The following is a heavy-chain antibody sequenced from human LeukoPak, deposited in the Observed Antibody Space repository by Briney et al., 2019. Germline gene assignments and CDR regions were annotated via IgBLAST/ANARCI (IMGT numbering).Heavy chain of an antibody. CDR1: GFTFSSYW. CDR2: INSDGSST. D-gene: IGHD4/OR15-4a*01. CDR3: ARVPSRLSYFEY. Sequence: PGGSLRLSCAASGFTFSSYWMHWVRQAPGKGLVWVSRINSDGSSTSYADSVKGRFTISRDNAKNTLYLQMNSLRADDTAVYYCARVPSRLSYFEYWGEGALVTVSS. V-gene: IGHV3-74*01. J-gene: IGHJ4*02.